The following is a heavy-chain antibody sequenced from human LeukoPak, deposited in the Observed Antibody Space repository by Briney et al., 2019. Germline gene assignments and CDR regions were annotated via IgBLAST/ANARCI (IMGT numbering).Heavy chain of an antibody. J-gene: IGHJ3*01. V-gene: IGHV1-69*13. CDR2: IIPIFGTA. CDR3: ARGGIVAAGIINNHDAFDV. Sequence: ASVKVSCKASGGTFSSYTISWVRQAPGQGLEWMGGIIPIFGTAHYAQKFQGRVTITADESTSTAYMELSSLRSEDTAVYYCARGGIVAAGIINNHDAFDVWGLGTMVTVSS. D-gene: IGHD6-13*01. CDR1: GGTFSSYT.